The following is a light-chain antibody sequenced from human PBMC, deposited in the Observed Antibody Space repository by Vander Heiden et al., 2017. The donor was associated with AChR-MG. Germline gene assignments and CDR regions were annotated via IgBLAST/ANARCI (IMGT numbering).Light chain of an antibody. CDR3: AAWDDSLNGRV. J-gene: IGLJ2*01. V-gene: IGLV1-44*01. CDR2: TNN. Sequence: QSVLTQPPSASGTPGQRVTISCSGSISNIGRNSVSWYQQIPGTAPKLLIYTNNQRPSGVPDRFSGSKSGTSASLAISGLQSEDETDYYCAAWDDSLNGRVFGGGTKLTVL. CDR1: ISNIGRNS.